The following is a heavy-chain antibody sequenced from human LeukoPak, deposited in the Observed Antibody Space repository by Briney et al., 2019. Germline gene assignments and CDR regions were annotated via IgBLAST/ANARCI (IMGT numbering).Heavy chain of an antibody. J-gene: IGHJ4*02. D-gene: IGHD6-13*01. CDR1: GYTFTGYY. CDR2: ISAYNGNT. V-gene: IGHV1-18*04. Sequence: ASVKVSCKASGYTFTGYYMHWVRQAPGQGLEWMGWISAYNGNTNYAQKLQGRVTMTTDTSTSTAYMELRSLRSDDTAVYYCARGPIIGSSWPNFDYWAREPWSPSPQ. CDR3: ARGPIIGSSWPNFDY.